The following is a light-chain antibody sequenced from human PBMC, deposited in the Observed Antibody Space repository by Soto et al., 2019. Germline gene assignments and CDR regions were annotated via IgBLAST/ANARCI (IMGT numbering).Light chain of an antibody. CDR2: SAS. Sequence: SPANLAVSPEGVDPCARQASQEIGDTLAWYQHKPGQAPRLLIYSASNRATGIPYSFSGSGSGTDFTLTISRLHPEDIAVYYCQQYGSSPWTFGEGTKVDIK. J-gene: IGKJ1*01. CDR3: QQYGSSPWT. CDR1: QEIGDT. V-gene: IGKV3-20*01.